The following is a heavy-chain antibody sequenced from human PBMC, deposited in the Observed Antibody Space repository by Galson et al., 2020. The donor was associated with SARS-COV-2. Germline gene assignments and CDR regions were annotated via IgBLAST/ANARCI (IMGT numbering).Heavy chain of an antibody. Sequence: KVSCKASGGTFTSYAINWVRQAPGQGPQWMGGIIPAFDITNYAQKFQDRVTFTADKSTSTAYMELSSLRSDDTAVYFCARALASGLLAATTFFDFWGQGTLVTVSS. V-gene: IGHV1-69*17. J-gene: IGHJ4*02. CDR3: ARALASGLLAATTFFDF. D-gene: IGHD2-15*01. CDR2: IIPAFDIT. CDR1: GGTFTSYA.